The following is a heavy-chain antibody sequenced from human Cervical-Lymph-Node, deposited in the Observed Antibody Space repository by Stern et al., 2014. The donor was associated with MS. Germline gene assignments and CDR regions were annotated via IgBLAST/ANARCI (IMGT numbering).Heavy chain of an antibody. CDR1: GGIFSTSV. CDR3: ARGRDNSYAFDS. V-gene: IGHV1-69*01. CDR2: ISPMFGRA. J-gene: IGHJ4*02. D-gene: IGHD3-16*01. Sequence: VQLVESGAEMRKPGSSVRVSCKASGGIFSTSVISWLRQAPGQGLEWMGGISPMFGRANYAQRFQGSVTITADESTSTVYMGLTSLRSEDTAVYYCARGRDNSYAFDSWGQGTLVTVSS.